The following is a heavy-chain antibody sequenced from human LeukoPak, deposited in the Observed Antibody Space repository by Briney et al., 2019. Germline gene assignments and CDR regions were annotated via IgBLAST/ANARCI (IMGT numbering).Heavy chain of an antibody. D-gene: IGHD1-26*01. V-gene: IGHV4-30-2*01. CDR2: IYHSGST. CDR1: GGSISSGGYY. CDR3: ARVKWELRPFDY. J-gene: IGHJ4*02. Sequence: SETLSLTCTVSGGSISSGGYYWSWIRQPPGKGLEWIEYIYHSGSTYYNPSLKSRVTISVDRSKNQFSLKLSSVTAADTAVYYCARVKWELRPFDYWGQGTLVTVSS.